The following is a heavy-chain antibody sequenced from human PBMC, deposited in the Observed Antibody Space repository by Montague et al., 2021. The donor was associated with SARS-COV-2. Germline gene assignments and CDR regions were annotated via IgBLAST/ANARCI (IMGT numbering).Heavy chain of an antibody. Sequence: SETLSLTCTVSGGSISSRSYYWGWIRQPPGKGLEWIGSIYYSGSTYYXXXLKSRVTISVDTSKNQFSLNLSSVTAADTAVYYCARNLVVHYWYGMDVWGQGTTVTVSS. J-gene: IGHJ6*02. D-gene: IGHD2-15*01. CDR2: IYYSGST. CDR3: ARNLVVHYWYGMDV. CDR1: GGSISSRSYY. V-gene: IGHV4-39*07.